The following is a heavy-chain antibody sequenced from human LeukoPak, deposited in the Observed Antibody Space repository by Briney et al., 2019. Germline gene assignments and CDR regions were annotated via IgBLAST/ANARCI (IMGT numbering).Heavy chain of an antibody. CDR3: ARTWQWLPFDY. D-gene: IGHD6-19*01. V-gene: IGHV4-4*07. J-gene: IGHJ4*02. Sequence: SETLSLTCTVSGGTISSYYWIWIRQPAGKGLEWIGRIYISGSTNYNPSLKSRVTMSVDTSKNQFSLKLSSVTAADTAVYYCARTWQWLPFDYWGQGTLVTVSS. CDR2: IYISGST. CDR1: GGTISSYY.